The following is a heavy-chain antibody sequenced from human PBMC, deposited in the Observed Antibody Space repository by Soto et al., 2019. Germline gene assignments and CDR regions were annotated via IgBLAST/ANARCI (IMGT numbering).Heavy chain of an antibody. CDR3: ARAMPPPLFGMDV. D-gene: IGHD2-2*01. V-gene: IGHV3-33*01. CDR2: IWYDGSNK. CDR1: GFTFSSYG. Sequence: QVQLVESGGGVVQPGRSLRLSGAASGFTFSSYGMHWVRQAPGKGLEWVAVIWYDGSNKYYADSVKGRFTISRDNSKNTLYLQMNSLRAEDTAVYYCARAMPPPLFGMDVWGQGTTVTVSS. J-gene: IGHJ6*02.